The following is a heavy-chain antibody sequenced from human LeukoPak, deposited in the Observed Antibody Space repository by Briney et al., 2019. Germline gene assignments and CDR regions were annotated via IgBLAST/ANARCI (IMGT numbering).Heavy chain of an antibody. J-gene: IGHJ6*02. CDR3: ARDSVAAIGTGYYYYGMDV. CDR1: GGSFSGYY. CDR2: INHSGST. Sequence: PSETLSLTRAVYGGSFSGYYWSWIRQPPGKGLEWIGEINHSGSTNYNPSLKSRVTISVDTSKNQFSLKLSSVTAADTAVYYCARDSVAAIGTGYYYYGMDVWGQGTTVTVSS. D-gene: IGHD1-1*01. V-gene: IGHV4-34*01.